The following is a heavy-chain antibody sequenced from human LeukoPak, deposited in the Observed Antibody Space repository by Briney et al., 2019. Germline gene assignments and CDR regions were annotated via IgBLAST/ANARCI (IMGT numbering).Heavy chain of an antibody. Sequence: PGGSLRLSCAASEFTFSSYAMSWVRQAPGKGLEWVSVIGGSGDSTDYAESVKGRFTISRDNSKSTLYLQMNSLRAEDTAVYYCVKGVSGYFDYWGQGNLVTVSS. D-gene: IGHD3-22*01. CDR1: EFTFSSYA. CDR2: IGGSGDST. V-gene: IGHV3-23*01. CDR3: VKGVSGYFDY. J-gene: IGHJ4*02.